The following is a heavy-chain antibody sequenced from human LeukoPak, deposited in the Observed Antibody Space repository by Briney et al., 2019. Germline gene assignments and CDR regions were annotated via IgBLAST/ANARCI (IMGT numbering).Heavy chain of an antibody. CDR2: TNHSGST. CDR1: GGSFSGYY. Sequence: SETLSLTCAVYGGSFSGYYWSWIRQPPGKGLEWIGETNHSGSTNYNPSLKSRVTISVGTSKNQFSLKLSSVTAADTAVYYCARRGDSYTSFDYWGQGTLVTVSS. V-gene: IGHV4-34*01. CDR3: ARRGDSYTSFDY. J-gene: IGHJ4*02.